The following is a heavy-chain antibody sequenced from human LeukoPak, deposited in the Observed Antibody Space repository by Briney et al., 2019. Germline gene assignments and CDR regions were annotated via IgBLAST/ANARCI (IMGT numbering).Heavy chain of an antibody. CDR1: GYSFTSYC. D-gene: IGHD1-26*01. V-gene: IGHV5-51*01. J-gene: IGHJ3*01. Sequence: GESLQISCKVSGYSFTSYCIGWVRQMPGKSLEWMGIIYPGDSGPTYSPSFQGQVTISVDKSINTAYLQWSSLQASDTAMYYCGMSGDRVPLQDDVFDVWGQGTMVTVST. CDR2: IYPGDSGP. CDR3: GMSGDRVPLQDDVFDV.